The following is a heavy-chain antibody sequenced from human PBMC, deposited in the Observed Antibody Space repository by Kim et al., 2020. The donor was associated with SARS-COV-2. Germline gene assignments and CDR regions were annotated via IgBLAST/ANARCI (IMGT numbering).Heavy chain of an antibody. CDR1: GITLSTYA. D-gene: IGHD5-18*01. J-gene: IGHJ4*02. V-gene: IGHV3-23*01. CDR3: AKSRMGYTYGKFDY. CDR2: ISASGGST. Sequence: GGSLRLSCAVSGITLSTYAMSWVRQAPGKGLEWVSGISASGGSTFYADSVKGRFAISRDTSKNTLYLQLHSLRAEDTAVYYCAKSRMGYTYGKFDYWGQGTRVTVSS.